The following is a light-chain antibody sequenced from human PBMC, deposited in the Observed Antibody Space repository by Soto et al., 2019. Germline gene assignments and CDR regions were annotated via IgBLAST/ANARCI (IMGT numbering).Light chain of an antibody. Sequence: EIVLTQSPATLSLSLGERATLSCRASQSVSSYLAWYQQKAGQAPRLLIYDASNRATGIPARFSGSGSGTDFTLTISSLEPEDFAVYYCQQRSNWPPKITFGQGTRREIK. V-gene: IGKV3-11*01. CDR2: DAS. J-gene: IGKJ5*01. CDR3: QQRSNWPPKIT. CDR1: QSVSSY.